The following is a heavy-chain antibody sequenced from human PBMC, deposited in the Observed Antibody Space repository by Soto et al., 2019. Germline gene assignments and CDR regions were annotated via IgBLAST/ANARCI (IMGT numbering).Heavy chain of an antibody. D-gene: IGHD2-8*01. CDR3: ARERSPECTNGVCYTENWFDP. CDR2: IYYSGST. CDR1: GGSISSSSYY. V-gene: IGHV4-39*07. Sequence: SETLSLTCTVSGGSISSSSYYWGWIRQPPGKGLEWIGSIYYSGSTYYNPSLKSRVTISVDTSKNQFSLKLSSVTAADTAVYYCARERSPECTNGVCYTENWFDPWGQGTLVTVSS. J-gene: IGHJ5*02.